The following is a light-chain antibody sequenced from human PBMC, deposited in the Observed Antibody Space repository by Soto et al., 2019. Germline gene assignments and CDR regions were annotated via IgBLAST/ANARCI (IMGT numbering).Light chain of an antibody. J-gene: IGKJ3*01. V-gene: IGKV3D-20*01. CDR1: QTVSSSY. Sequence: EIVLTQSPATLSLSPGERATLSCGASQTVSSSYLAWYQLKPGLAPRLLFYDASNRAPGIPDRFSGSGSGTDFTLTISSLQSEDSAVYYCHQYNSWPRGTFGPGTKVEIK. CDR3: HQYNSWPRGT. CDR2: DAS.